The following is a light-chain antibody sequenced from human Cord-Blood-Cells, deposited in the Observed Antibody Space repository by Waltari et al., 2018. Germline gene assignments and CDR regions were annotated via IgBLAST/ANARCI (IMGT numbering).Light chain of an antibody. V-gene: IGLV3-21*04. CDR1: NIGSKS. Sequence: SYVLTQPPSVSVAPGKTARLTCGGNNIGSKSVHWYQQKPGQAPVLVIYYDSDRPSGIPERFCGSNSGNTAALTICRVEAGDEADYYCQVWDRSSDHWVFGGGTKLTVL. CDR3: QVWDRSSDHWV. J-gene: IGLJ3*02. CDR2: YDS.